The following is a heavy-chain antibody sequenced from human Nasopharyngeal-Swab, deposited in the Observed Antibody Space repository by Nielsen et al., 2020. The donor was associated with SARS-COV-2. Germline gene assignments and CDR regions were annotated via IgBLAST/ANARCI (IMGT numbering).Heavy chain of an antibody. CDR2: IKSAADGGTT. CDR1: GFSFTNAW. Sequence: GESLKISCAASGFSFTNAWMTWVRQAPGKGPEWVARIKSAADGGTTVYAAPVKGRFTISRDDSKNTLFLQMRSLKIEDTAMYYCTTDPPRDYFYMDVWGKGTTVTVSS. CDR3: TTDPPRDYFYMDV. J-gene: IGHJ6*03. V-gene: IGHV3-15*01.